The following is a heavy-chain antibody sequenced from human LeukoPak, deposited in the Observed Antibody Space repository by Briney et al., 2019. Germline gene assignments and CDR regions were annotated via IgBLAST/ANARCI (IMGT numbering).Heavy chain of an antibody. J-gene: IGHJ4*02. V-gene: IGHV3-30*02. Sequence: PGGSLRLSCAASGFTFSSYGMHWVRQAPGKGLEWVAFIRYDGSNKSYADSVKVRFTISRDNSKNTLYLQMNSLRAEDTAVYYCAKDRGGYATAGIDYWGQGTLVTVSS. CDR1: GFTFSSYG. CDR2: IRYDGSNK. CDR3: AKDRGGYATAGIDY. D-gene: IGHD6-13*01.